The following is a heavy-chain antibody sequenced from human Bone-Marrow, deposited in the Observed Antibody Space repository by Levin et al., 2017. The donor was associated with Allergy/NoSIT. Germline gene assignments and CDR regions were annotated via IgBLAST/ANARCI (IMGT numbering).Heavy chain of an antibody. CDR2: IWSDGSNP. J-gene: IGHJ4*02. D-gene: IGHD2-2*01. V-gene: IGHV3-33*08. CDR1: GFTFSAYG. Sequence: GGSLRLSCAASGFTFSAYGMRWVRQAPGKGLEWVAVIWSDGSNPHYADSVKGRFTVSRDNSKNTLYLQMNSVRAEDTAVYYCARDRTAARYLDCWGQGTPVTVSS. CDR3: ARDRTAARYLDC.